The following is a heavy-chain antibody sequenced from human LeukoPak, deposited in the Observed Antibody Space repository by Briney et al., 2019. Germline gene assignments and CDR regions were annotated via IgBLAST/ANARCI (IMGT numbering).Heavy chain of an antibody. D-gene: IGHD5-24*01. V-gene: IGHV4-4*07. CDR3: ARANRDPWYFDL. Sequence: PSETLSLTCTVSGDSISTYYWSWIRQPAGKGLEWIGRIYSSGNTNYNPSLKSRVTMSVDTSKNQFSLKLSSVTAADTAVYSCARANRDPWYFDLWGRGTLVTVSS. J-gene: IGHJ2*01. CDR1: GDSISTYY. CDR2: IYSSGNT.